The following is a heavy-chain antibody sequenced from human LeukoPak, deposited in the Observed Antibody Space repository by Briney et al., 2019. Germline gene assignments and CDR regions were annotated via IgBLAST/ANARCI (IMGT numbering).Heavy chain of an antibody. CDR1: GYTLTELS. Sequence: ASVKVSCKVSGYTLTELSMHWVRQAPGKGLEWMGGFDPEDGETIYAQKFQGRVTMTEDTSTDTAYMELSRLRSDDTAVYYCARLRGYCSGGSCKDYWGQGTLVTVSS. J-gene: IGHJ4*02. CDR2: FDPEDGET. CDR3: ARLRGYCSGGSCKDY. D-gene: IGHD2-15*01. V-gene: IGHV1-24*01.